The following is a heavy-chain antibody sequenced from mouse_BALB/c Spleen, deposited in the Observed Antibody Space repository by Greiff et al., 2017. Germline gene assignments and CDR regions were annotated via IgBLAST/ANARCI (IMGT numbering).Heavy chain of an antibody. J-gene: IGHJ2*01. Sequence: EVQLVESGAELVKPGASVKLSCTASGFNIKDTYMHWVKQRPEQGLEWIGRIDPANGNTKYDPKFQGKATITADTSSNTAYLQLSSLTSEDTAVYYCARSANWDDFDYWGQGTTLTVSS. CDR3: ARSANWDDFDY. D-gene: IGHD4-1*01. V-gene: IGHV14-3*02. CDR2: IDPANGNT. CDR1: GFNIKDTY.